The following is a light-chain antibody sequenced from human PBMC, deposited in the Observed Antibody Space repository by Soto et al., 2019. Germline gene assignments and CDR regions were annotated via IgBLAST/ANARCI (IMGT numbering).Light chain of an antibody. CDR1: SSDIGGYNS. CDR2: DVS. CDR3: SSYTDRNNLV. J-gene: IGLJ1*01. V-gene: IGLV2-8*01. Sequence: QSALTQSPSASGSPGQSATISCPGTSSDIGGYNSVSWYQQHPGKAPKVMIYDVSKRPSGVPDRFSGSKSGNTASLTVSALQAEDEADYYCSSYTDRNNLVFGTGTKLTVL.